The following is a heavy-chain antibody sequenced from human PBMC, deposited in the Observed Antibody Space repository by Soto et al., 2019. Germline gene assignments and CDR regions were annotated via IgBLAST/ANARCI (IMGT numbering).Heavy chain of an antibody. CDR1: GGSISSYY. J-gene: IGHJ4*02. Sequence: PSETLSLTCTVSGGSISSYYWSWIRQPPGKGLEWIGYIYYSGSTNYNPSLKSRVTISVDTSKNQFSLKLSSVTAADTAVYYCATKGRNYYGSGSYYKMADYWGQGTLVTVSS. V-gene: IGHV4-59*08. CDR2: IYYSGST. CDR3: ATKGRNYYGSGSYYKMADY. D-gene: IGHD3-10*01.